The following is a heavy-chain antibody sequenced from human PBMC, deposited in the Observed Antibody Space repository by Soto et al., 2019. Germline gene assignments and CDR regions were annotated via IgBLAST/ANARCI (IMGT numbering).Heavy chain of an antibody. J-gene: IGHJ6*03. D-gene: IGHD2-21*02. CDR2: INWNGGST. CDR3: ARDGLRVTNTYYYYPYMDV. Sequence: PVGSLRLPCAASGFTFDDHGMSWVRQAPGKGLEWVSGINWNGGSTGYADSVKGRFTISRDNAKNSLYLQMNSLRAEDTALYHCARDGLRVTNTYYYYPYMDVWGKGTTVTVS. CDR1: GFTFDDHG. V-gene: IGHV3-20*01.